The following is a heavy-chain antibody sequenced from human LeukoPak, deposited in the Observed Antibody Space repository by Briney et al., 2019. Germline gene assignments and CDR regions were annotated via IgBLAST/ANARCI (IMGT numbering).Heavy chain of an antibody. CDR2: INVGNGYT. V-gene: IGHV1-3*01. CDR1: GYTFTIYG. D-gene: IGHD3-16*01. CDR3: ARDERLGPYYFDN. J-gene: IGHJ4*02. Sequence: ASVKVSCKASGYTFTIYGMHWVRQAPGQRLEWMGWINVGNGYTKYSQNFQGRVTVTRDTSASTAYMELSSLRSEDTAVYYCARDERLGPYYFDNWGQGTLVTVSS.